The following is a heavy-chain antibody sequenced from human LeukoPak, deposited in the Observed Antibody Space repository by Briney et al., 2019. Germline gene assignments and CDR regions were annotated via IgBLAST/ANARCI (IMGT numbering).Heavy chain of an antibody. J-gene: IGHJ4*02. Sequence: PGGSLRLSCAASGFTFSNAWMSWVRQAPGKGLEWVSAISGSGGSTYYADSVKGRFTISRDNSKNTLYLQMNSLRAEDTAVYYCAKEDDSSGYYLDYWGQGTLVTVSS. CDR1: GFTFSNAW. D-gene: IGHD3-22*01. CDR3: AKEDDSSGYYLDY. CDR2: ISGSGGST. V-gene: IGHV3-23*01.